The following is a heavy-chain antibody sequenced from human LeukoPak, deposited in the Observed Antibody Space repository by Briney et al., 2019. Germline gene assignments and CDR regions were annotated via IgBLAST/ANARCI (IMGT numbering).Heavy chain of an antibody. J-gene: IGHJ4*02. D-gene: IGHD2-21*01. V-gene: IGHV1-69*05. CDR3: ASETREAVMGVVIVY. CDR2: INPIFGTA. CDR1: GGTFSSYV. Sequence: SVKVSCKASGGTFSSYVISWVRQAPGQGLEWMGRINPIFGTANYAQKFQGRVTITTDDSKSTAYLELSSLRAEDKPGYYCASETREAVMGVVIVYGGERTLVTVSS.